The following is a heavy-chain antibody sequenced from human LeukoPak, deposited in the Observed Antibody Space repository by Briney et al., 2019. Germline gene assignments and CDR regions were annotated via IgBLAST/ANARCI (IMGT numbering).Heavy chain of an antibody. CDR2: IYSGGST. V-gene: IGHV3-66*01. Sequence: PGGSLRLSCLACGWTVSSNYMSWVRQAPGKGLEWVAGIYSGGSTYYADSVKGRFTISRDNSKNTLYLQMNSLRAEDTAVYYCAGGLIQLWLLDYWGQGTLVTVSS. CDR3: AGGLIQLWLLDY. J-gene: IGHJ4*02. CDR1: GWTVSSNY. D-gene: IGHD5-18*01.